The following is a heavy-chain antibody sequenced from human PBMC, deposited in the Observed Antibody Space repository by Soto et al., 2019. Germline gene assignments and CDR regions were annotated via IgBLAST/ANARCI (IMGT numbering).Heavy chain of an antibody. J-gene: IGHJ4*02. D-gene: IGHD6-13*01. Sequence: QVQLVESGGGVVQPGTSLRLSCATSGFTFSSYGMYWVRQAPGKGLEWVAVTWYEGANEYYSDSVKGRFTISRDNSKNTLYLQMTSLRAEDTASYYCAKDVGNSWSYYFDFWCQGTLVTVSS. CDR2: TWYEGANE. V-gene: IGHV3-33*06. CDR3: AKDVGNSWSYYFDF. CDR1: GFTFSSYG.